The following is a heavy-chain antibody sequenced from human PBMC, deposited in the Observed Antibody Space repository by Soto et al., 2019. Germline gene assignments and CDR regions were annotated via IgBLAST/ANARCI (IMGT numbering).Heavy chain of an antibody. J-gene: IGHJ4*02. Sequence: QVQLVQSGAEVKKPGSSVKVSCKASGGTFSSYAISWVRQAPGQGLEWMGGIIPIFGTANYAQKFQGRVTXXAXEXXSTAYMELSSLRAEDTAVYYWARELTYYYDSSGRDWGQGTLVTVSS. CDR3: ARELTYYYDSSGRD. D-gene: IGHD3-22*01. CDR2: IIPIFGTA. CDR1: GGTFSSYA. V-gene: IGHV1-69*12.